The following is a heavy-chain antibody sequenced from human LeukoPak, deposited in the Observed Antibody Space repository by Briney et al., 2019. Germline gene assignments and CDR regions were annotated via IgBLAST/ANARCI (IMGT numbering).Heavy chain of an antibody. J-gene: IGHJ3*02. CDR2: INSDGSST. CDR3: ARGTGYSVFDI. CDR1: GFTFSSYW. Sequence: QPGGSLRLSCAASGFTFSSYWMHWVRQAPGKGLVWGSRINSDGSSTSYADSVKGRFTISRDNAKNTLYLQMNSLRAEDTAVYYCARGTGYSVFDIWGQGTMVTVSS. V-gene: IGHV3-74*01. D-gene: IGHD1-26*01.